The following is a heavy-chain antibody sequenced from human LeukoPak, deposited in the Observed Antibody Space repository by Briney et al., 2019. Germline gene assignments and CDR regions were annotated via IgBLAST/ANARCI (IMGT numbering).Heavy chain of an antibody. CDR3: ARGDSGYDHFYHMDV. J-gene: IGHJ6*03. Sequence: GASVKVSCKACGYTFTGNYMHWVRQAPGHGLEWMGWINPNSGGTNYAQKFQGRVTMTRDTSISTAYMELSRLIFDDTAVYYCARGDSGYDHFYHMDVWGKGTTVTISS. V-gene: IGHV1-2*02. D-gene: IGHD5-12*01. CDR1: GYTFTGNY. CDR2: INPNSGGT.